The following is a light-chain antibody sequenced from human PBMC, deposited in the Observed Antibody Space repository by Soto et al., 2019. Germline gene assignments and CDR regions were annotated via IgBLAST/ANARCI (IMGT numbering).Light chain of an antibody. CDR1: QGISTW. J-gene: IGKJ2*01. CDR2: AAS. V-gene: IGKV1-12*01. CDR3: LQSDTFPHT. Sequence: DIPMTQSPSSVSASVGDRVTITCRASQGISTWLAWYQQKPGSAPKLLISAASSLQSGVPSRFVGSGSGTYFTLTITSLQPEDFATYYCLQSDTFPHTFGPGTKLQIK.